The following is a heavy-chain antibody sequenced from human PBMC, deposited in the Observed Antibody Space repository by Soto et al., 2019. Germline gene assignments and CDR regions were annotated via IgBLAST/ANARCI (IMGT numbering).Heavy chain of an antibody. CDR2: ISFDGGYQ. CDR1: GFTFRNYP. D-gene: IGHD3-22*01. J-gene: IGHJ1*01. Sequence: LVESGGGVVQSGRSLRLSCAASGFTFRNYPLHWVRQAPGKGLEWVAIISFDGGYQFYAESVRGRFIVSRENSNNTLFLQMNSLRLEDTAVYFCAYEESSSYGYAQFFQYWGQGTLVTVST. V-gene: IGHV3-30-3*01. CDR3: AYEESSSYGYAQFFQY.